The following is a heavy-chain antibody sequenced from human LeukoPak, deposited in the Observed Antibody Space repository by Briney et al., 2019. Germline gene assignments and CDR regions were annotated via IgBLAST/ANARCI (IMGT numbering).Heavy chain of an antibody. CDR2: IYPGDSDT. V-gene: IGHV5-51*01. Sequence: GESLKISCKGSGYSFTSYWIGWVRQMPGKGLEWMGIIYPGDSDTRYSPSFQGQVTISADKSISTAYLQRSSLKASDTAMYYCARQYCSSTSCYWGYYMDVWGKGTTVTVSS. CDR1: GYSFTSYW. CDR3: ARQYCSSTSCYWGYYMDV. J-gene: IGHJ6*03. D-gene: IGHD2-2*01.